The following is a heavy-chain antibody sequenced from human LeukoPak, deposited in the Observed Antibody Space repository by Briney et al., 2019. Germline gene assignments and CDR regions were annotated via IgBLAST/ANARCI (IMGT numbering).Heavy chain of an antibody. CDR3: ARAGYSYGLDYFDY. V-gene: IGHV4-34*09. D-gene: IGHD5-18*01. Sequence: SETLSLTCAVYGGSFSGYYWSWIRQPPGKGLEWIGYIYYSGSTYYNPSLKSRVTISVDTSKDQFSLKLSSVTAADTAVYYCARAGYSYGLDYFDYWGQGTLVTVSS. CDR2: IYYSGST. J-gene: IGHJ4*02. CDR1: GGSFSGYY.